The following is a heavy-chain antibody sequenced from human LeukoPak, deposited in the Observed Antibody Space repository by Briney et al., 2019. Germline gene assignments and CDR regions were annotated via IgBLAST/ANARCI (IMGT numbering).Heavy chain of an antibody. J-gene: IGHJ4*02. V-gene: IGHV4-39*01. CDR2: IYYSGST. Sequence: SETLSLTCTVSGGSISSYYWSWIRQPPGKGLEWIGSIYYSGSTYYNPSLKSRVTISVDTSKNQFSLKLSSVTAADTAVYYCARASRQWLALKFDYWGQGTLVTVSS. CDR3: ARASRQWLALKFDY. CDR1: GGSISSYY. D-gene: IGHD6-19*01.